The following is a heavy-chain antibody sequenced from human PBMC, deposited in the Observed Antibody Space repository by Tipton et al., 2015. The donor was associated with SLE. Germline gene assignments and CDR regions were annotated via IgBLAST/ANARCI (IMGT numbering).Heavy chain of an antibody. CDR3: ARGLQGFDY. CDR2: IYYSGST. V-gene: IGHV4-59*12. D-gene: IGHD2-15*01. J-gene: IGHJ4*02. CDR1: GDSSSSYY. Sequence: TLSLTCTVSGDSSSSYYWSWIRQPPGKGLEWIGSIYYSGSTYYNPSLKSRVTISVDTSKNQFSLKLSSVTAADTAVYYCARGLQGFDYWGQGTLVTVSS.